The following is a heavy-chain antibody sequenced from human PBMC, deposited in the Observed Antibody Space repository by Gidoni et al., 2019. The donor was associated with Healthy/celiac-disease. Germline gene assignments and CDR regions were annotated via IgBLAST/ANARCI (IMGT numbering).Heavy chain of an antibody. CDR1: GYTFTGYY. D-gene: IGHD6-6*01. CDR3: ARDDSGLCGSSCDDAFDI. V-gene: IGHV1-2*02. CDR2: INPNSGGT. J-gene: IGHJ3*02. Sequence: QVQLVQSGAEVKKPGASVKVSCKASGYTFTGYYMHWVRQAPGQGLEWMGWINPNSGGTNYAQKFQGRVTMTRDTSISTAYMELSRLRSDDTAVYYCARDDSGLCGSSCDDAFDIWGQGTMVTVSS.